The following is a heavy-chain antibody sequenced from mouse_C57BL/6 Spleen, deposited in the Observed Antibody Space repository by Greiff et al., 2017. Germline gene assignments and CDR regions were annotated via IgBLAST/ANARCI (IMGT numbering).Heavy chain of an antibody. D-gene: IGHD2-1*01. CDR2: INPYNGGT. J-gene: IGHJ4*01. CDR3: ARGGNYGAMDY. Sequence: EVQLQQSGPVLVKPGASVTMSCKASGYTFTDYYMNWVKQSHGKSLEWIGVINPYNGGTTYNQKFKGKATLTVDKSSSTAYMELNSLTSEDSAVYYCARGGNYGAMDYWGQGTSVTVSS. V-gene: IGHV1-19*01. CDR1: GYTFTDYY.